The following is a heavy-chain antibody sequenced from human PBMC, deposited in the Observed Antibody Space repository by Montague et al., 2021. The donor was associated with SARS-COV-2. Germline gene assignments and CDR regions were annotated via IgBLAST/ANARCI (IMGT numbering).Heavy chain of an antibody. CDR1: GGSISSYY. CDR3: ARTPWLRGYFDV. Sequence: SETLSLTCTVSGGSISSYYWSWIRQPPVKGLEWIGYIYYSGSTNYNPSLKSRVTISVDTSKNQFSLKLSSVTAADTAVYYCARTPWLRGYFDVWGRGTLVTVSS. CDR2: IYYSGST. J-gene: IGHJ2*01. V-gene: IGHV4-59*12. D-gene: IGHD5-12*01.